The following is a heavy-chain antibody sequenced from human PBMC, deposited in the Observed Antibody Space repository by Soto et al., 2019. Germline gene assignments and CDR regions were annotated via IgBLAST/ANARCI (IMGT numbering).Heavy chain of an antibody. CDR2: ISYDGSNK. CDR1: GFTFSSYA. V-gene: IGHV3-30-3*01. CDR3: ARSPPMATPHY. D-gene: IGHD3-10*01. J-gene: IGHJ4*02. Sequence: PGGSLRLSCAASGFTFSSYAMHWVRQAPGKGLEWVAVISYDGSNKYYADSVKGRFTISRDNSKNTLYLQMNSLRAEDTAVYYCARSPPMATPHYWGQGTLVTVSS.